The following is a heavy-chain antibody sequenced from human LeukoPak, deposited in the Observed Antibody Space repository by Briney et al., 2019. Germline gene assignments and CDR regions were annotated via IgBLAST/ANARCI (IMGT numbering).Heavy chain of an antibody. Sequence: GASVNVSCKASGYTFTSYAMNWVRQAPGQGLEWMGWINTNTGNPMYAQGFTGRFVFSLDTSVSTAYLQISSLEAEDTAIYYFXREAYGSGSYHFDYWGQGTLVTVSS. D-gene: IGHD3-10*01. CDR2: INTNTGNP. J-gene: IGHJ4*02. V-gene: IGHV7-4-1*02. CDR1: GYTFTSYA. CDR3: XREAYGSGSYHFDY.